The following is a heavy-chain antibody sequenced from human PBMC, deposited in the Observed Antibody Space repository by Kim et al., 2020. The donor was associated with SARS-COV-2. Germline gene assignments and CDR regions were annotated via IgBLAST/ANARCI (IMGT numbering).Heavy chain of an antibody. CDR1: GYTFTSYG. J-gene: IGHJ4*02. CDR3: ARVVLRYFDWLLDDGY. V-gene: IGHV1-18*01. Sequence: ASVKVSCKASGYTFTSYGISWVRQAPGQGLEWMGWISAYNGNTNYAQKLQGRVTMTTDTSTSTAYMELRSLRSDDTAVYYCARVVLRYFDWLLDDGYWGQGTLVTVSS. D-gene: IGHD3-9*01. CDR2: ISAYNGNT.